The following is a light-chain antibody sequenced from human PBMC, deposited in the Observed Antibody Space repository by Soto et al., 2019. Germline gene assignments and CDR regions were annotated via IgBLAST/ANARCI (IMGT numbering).Light chain of an antibody. CDR3: CSYAGRYTRI. V-gene: IGLV2-11*01. CDR1: SSDVGAYQY. J-gene: IGLJ2*01. Sequence: QAVVTQPRSVSGSPGQSVTISCTGTSSDVGAYQYVSWYQQHPGKAPKLMVYDVNKRPSGVPDRFSGSKSGDTASLTIFGLQAEDEADYYCCSYAGRYTRIFGGGTKLTVL. CDR2: DVN.